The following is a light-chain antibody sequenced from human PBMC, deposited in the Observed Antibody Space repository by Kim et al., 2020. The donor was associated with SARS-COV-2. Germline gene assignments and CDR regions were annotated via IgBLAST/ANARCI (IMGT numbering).Light chain of an antibody. J-gene: IGLJ1*01. CDR3: AAWDDSLSGYV. V-gene: IGLV1-47*01. CDR1: SSNIGSNY. Sequence: QSVLTQPPSASGTPGQRVTISCSGGSSNIGSNYVYWYQHRPGTAPKPLIYRNNQRPSGVPDRFSGSKSATSASPAISGLRSEDEADYYCAAWDDSLSGYVFGSGTKVTVL. CDR2: RNN.